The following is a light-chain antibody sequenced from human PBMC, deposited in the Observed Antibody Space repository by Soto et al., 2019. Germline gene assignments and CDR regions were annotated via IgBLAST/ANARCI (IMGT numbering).Light chain of an antibody. CDR2: GAS. CDR1: QTISSNY. J-gene: IGKJ1*01. V-gene: IGKV3-20*01. CDR3: QQYGSSPWT. Sequence: ETVLTQSPGTLSLSPGERATLSCRASQTISSNYLAWYRQTPGQAPRLLIYGASHRATGIADRFRGSGSGSDFTLIISGLEPEDFALYYGQQYGSSPWTFGQGTKVDIK.